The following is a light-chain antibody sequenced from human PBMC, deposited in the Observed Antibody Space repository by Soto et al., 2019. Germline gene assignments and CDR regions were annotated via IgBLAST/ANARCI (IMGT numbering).Light chain of an antibody. CDR1: QSVSSSY. CDR3: QQYHWAPDT. V-gene: IGKV3-20*01. Sequence: EIVLTQSPGTLSLSPGERATLSCRASQSVSSSYLAWYQQKPGQAPRLLIYGASSRATGIPDRFSGSGSGTDFTLTISRLEPEEFAVYYCQQYHWAPDTVGQGTRLEIK. J-gene: IGKJ5*01. CDR2: GAS.